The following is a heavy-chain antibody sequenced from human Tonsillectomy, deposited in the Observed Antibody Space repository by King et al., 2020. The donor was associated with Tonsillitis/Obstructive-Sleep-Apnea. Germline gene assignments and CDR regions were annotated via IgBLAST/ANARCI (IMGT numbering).Heavy chain of an antibody. V-gene: IGHV4-34*01. D-gene: IGHD6-6*01. CDR3: ARGREIAARREFDP. CDR2: INRSGIT. J-gene: IGHJ5*02. Sequence: VQLQQWGAGLLKPSETLSLTCAVYGGSFSGYYWSWIRPPPRKGLEWSGEINRSGITSYNPSPRSRVTTPVHTSKNQISLNLSSVTSAATAVYYCARGREIAARREFDPWGQGTLVTVSS. CDR1: GGSFSGYY.